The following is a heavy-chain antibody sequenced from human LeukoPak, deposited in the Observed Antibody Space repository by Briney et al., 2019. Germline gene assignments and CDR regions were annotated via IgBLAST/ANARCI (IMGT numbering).Heavy chain of an antibody. J-gene: IGHJ4*02. CDR1: GGTFSSYA. CDR3: ARALWFGELEPFDY. V-gene: IGHV1-69*13. D-gene: IGHD3-10*01. CDR2: IIPIFGTA. Sequence: ASVKVSCKASGGTFSSYAISWVRQAPGQGLEWMGGIIPIFGTANYAQKFQGRVTITADESTSTAYMELSSLRSEDTAVYYCARALWFGELEPFDYWGQGTLVTVSS.